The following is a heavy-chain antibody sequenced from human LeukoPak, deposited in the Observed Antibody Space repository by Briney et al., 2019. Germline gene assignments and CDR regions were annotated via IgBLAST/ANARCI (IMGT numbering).Heavy chain of an antibody. CDR3: ARERATYGFDI. CDR1: VYTFTSYY. J-gene: IGHJ3*02. V-gene: IGHV1-46*01. CDR2: INPGGGST. Sequence: ASVTVSFKASVYTFTSYYMHWVRQAPGQGLEWMGIINPGGGSTTYEQKFQDRVTMTRDTSTSTVYMELSSLRSEDTAVYYCARERATYGFDIWGQGTMVTVAS.